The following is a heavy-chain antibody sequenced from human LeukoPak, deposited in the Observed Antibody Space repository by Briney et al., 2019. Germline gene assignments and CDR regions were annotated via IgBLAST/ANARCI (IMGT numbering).Heavy chain of an antibody. V-gene: IGHV4-4*07. CDR3: ARLDCFADTCYNY. J-gene: IGHJ4*02. D-gene: IGHD3/OR15-3a*01. Sequence: PSETLSLTCIVSGDSISSYWSWIRQPAGKGLEWIGRIYTSGSTNYNPSLKSRVTISVDKSKNQFSLKLSSVTAADTAVYYCARLDCFADTCYNYWGLGTHVIVSS. CDR2: IYTSGST. CDR1: GDSISSY.